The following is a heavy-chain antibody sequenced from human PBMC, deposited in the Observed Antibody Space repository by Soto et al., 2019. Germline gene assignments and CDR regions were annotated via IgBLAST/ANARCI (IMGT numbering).Heavy chain of an antibody. V-gene: IGHV2-5*02. CDR3: ARIYCSGGSCYGNYFDY. CDR2: IYWDDDK. CDR1: GFSLSTSGVG. D-gene: IGHD2-15*01. Sequence: QITLKESGPTLVKPTQTLTLTCTFSGFSLSTSGVGVGWIRQSPGKALEWLALIYWDDDKRYSPSLKRRLTITKDSSKNTMVLTMTNMDPVDNATYYCARIYCSGGSCYGNYFDYWGQGTLATVSS. J-gene: IGHJ4*02.